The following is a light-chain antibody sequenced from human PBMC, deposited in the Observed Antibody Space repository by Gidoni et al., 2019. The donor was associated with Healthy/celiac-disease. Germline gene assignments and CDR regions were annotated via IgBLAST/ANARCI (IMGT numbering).Light chain of an antibody. CDR1: QGISNY. V-gene: IGKV1-27*01. J-gene: IGKJ4*01. Sequence: DIQMTKSPSSLSASVGDRVTITCRASQGISNYLAWYQQKPGKVPKLLIYAASTLQSGVPSRFSGSGSGTDFTLTISSLQPEDVATYYSQKYNSALALTFGGGTKVEIK. CDR2: AAS. CDR3: QKYNSALALT.